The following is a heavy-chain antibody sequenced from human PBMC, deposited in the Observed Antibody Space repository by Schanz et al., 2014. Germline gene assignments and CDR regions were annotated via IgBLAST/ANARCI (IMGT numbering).Heavy chain of an antibody. CDR3: ARFLARYQYYGVDV. CDR1: GFTFSDYY. CDR2: ISGSSIHK. J-gene: IGHJ6*02. Sequence: VQLVESGGDLVKPGGSPRLSCAASGFTFSDYYMAWIRQAPGKGLEWVSHISGSSIHKNYADSVKGRFSISRDNGETSVYLQINSLRVEDTAVYYCARFLARYQYYGVDVWGQGTTVIVSS. V-gene: IGHV3-11*05. D-gene: IGHD3-3*01.